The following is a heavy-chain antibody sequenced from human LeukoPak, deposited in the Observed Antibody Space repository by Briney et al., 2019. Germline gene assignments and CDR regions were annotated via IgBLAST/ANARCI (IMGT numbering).Heavy chain of an antibody. Sequence: PSETLSLTCAVSGYSISSGGDSWSWIRQPPGKGLEWIGSFYYSGNTYYSPSLKSRFTISVDTSKNQFSLKLSSVTAADTAVYYCARDSGPGALDYWGQGTLVTVSS. V-gene: IGHV4-30-4*07. CDR2: FYYSGNT. CDR3: ARDSGPGALDY. CDR1: GYSISSGGDS. D-gene: IGHD6-19*01. J-gene: IGHJ4*02.